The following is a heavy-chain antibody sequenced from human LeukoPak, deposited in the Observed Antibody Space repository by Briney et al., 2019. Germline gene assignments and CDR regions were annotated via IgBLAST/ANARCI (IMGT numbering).Heavy chain of an antibody. Sequence: GGSLRLSCAASGSTFSSYAMSWVRQAPGKGLEWVSAISGSGGSTYYADSVKGRFTISRDNSKNTLYLQMNSLRAEDTAVYYCAKDGVDFWSGYTNWFDPWGQGTLVTVSS. J-gene: IGHJ5*02. V-gene: IGHV3-23*01. CDR1: GSTFSSYA. D-gene: IGHD3-3*01. CDR3: AKDGVDFWSGYTNWFDP. CDR2: ISGSGGST.